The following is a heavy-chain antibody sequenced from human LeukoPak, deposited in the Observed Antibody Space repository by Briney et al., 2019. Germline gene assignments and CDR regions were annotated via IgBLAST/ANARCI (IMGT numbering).Heavy chain of an antibody. D-gene: IGHD6-19*01. Sequence: SETLSLTCAVYGGSFSGYYWSWIRQPPGKGLEWIGEINHSGSTNYNPSLKSRVTISVDTSKNQFSLKLSSVTAADTAVYYCARVWNSSGWYVDWFDPWGQGTLVTVSS. CDR3: ARVWNSSGWYVDWFDP. CDR1: GGSFSGYY. J-gene: IGHJ5*02. CDR2: INHSGST. V-gene: IGHV4-34*01.